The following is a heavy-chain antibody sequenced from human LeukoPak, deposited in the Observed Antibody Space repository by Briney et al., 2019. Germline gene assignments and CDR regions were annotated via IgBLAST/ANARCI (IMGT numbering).Heavy chain of an antibody. CDR3: AKGHTLRFLERLLPYYFNY. J-gene: IGHJ4*02. CDR2: ISGSGGST. Sequence: PGGSLRLSCAASGFTFSSYAMSWVRQAPGKGLEWVSAISGSGGSTYYADSVKGRFTISRDNSKNTLYLQMNSLRAEDTAVYYCAKGHTLRFLERLLPYYFNYWGQGTLVTVSS. V-gene: IGHV3-23*01. D-gene: IGHD3-3*01. CDR1: GFTFSSYA.